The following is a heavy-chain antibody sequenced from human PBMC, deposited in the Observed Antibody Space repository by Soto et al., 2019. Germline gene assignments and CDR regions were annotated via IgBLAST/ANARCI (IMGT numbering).Heavy chain of an antibody. CDR1: GGTFSSYA. CDR3: ARCGYDSNYFITYGMDV. CDR2: IIPIFGTA. J-gene: IGHJ6*02. D-gene: IGHD4-4*01. V-gene: IGHV1-69*13. Sequence: SVKVSCKASGGTFSSYAISWVRQAPGQGLEWMGGIIPIFGTANYAQKFQGRVTITADESTSTAYMELSSLRSEDTAVYYCARCGYDSNYFITYGMDVWGQGTTVTVSS.